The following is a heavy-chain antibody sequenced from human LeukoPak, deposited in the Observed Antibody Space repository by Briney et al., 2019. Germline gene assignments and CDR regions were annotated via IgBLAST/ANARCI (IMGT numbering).Heavy chain of an antibody. D-gene: IGHD3-22*01. V-gene: IGHV1-69*13. J-gene: IGHJ6*02. CDR1: GGTFSSYA. Sequence: SVKVSCKASGGTFSSYAISWVRQAPGQGLEWMGGIIPIFGTANYAQKFQGRVTITADESTSTAYMELSSLRSEDTAVYYCARGGYYDSSGYYPYYYYGMDVWGQGTTVTVSS. CDR2: IIPIFGTA. CDR3: ARGGYYDSSGYYPYYYYGMDV.